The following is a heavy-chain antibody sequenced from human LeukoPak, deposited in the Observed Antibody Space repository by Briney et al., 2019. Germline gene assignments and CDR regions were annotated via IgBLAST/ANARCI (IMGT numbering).Heavy chain of an antibody. CDR3: AGGWLPDKNDF. CDR2: IYYSGST. D-gene: IGHD5-24*01. V-gene: IGHV4-38-2*02. Sequence: PSETLSLTCTVSGYSISSGYYWGWIRQPPGKGLEWIGSIYYSGSTYYNPSLKSRVTISVDTSKNQFSLKLSSVTAADTAVYYCAGGWLPDKNDFWGQGTLVTVSA. J-gene: IGHJ4*02. CDR1: GYSISSGYY.